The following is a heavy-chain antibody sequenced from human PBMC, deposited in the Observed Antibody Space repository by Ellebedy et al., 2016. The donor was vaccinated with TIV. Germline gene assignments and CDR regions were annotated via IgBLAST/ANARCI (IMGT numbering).Heavy chain of an antibody. J-gene: IGHJ6*03. CDR3: AGAHYDFWSGLRYYYMDV. CDR2: IYYSGST. D-gene: IGHD3-3*01. Sequence: SETLSLXXAVYGGSFSGYYWSWIRQPPGKGLEWIGSIYYSGSTNYNPSLKSRVTISVDTSKNQFSLKLSSVTAADTAVYYCAGAHYDFWSGLRYYYMDVWGKGTTVTVSS. CDR1: GGSFSGYY. V-gene: IGHV4-59*01.